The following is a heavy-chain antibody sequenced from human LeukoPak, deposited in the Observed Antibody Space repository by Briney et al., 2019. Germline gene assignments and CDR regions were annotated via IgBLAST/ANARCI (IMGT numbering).Heavy chain of an antibody. Sequence: GGSLRLSCAMSGFTFTNNAMTWVRQAPGKGLEWVSTIGGGDVEIHYADSVKGRFTISGDNAKNSLYLQMNSLRAEDTAVYYCARVRLQDHGAPFDHWGQGTLVTVSS. CDR3: ARVRLQDHGAPFDH. CDR1: GFTFTNNA. D-gene: IGHD4-17*01. V-gene: IGHV3-21*01. CDR2: IGGGDVEI. J-gene: IGHJ4*02.